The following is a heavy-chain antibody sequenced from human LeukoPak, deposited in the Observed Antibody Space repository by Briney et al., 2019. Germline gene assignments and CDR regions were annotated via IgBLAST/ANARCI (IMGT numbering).Heavy chain of an antibody. CDR3: AKDMLGFYSSSWYYFDY. Sequence: GRSLRLSCAASGFTFDDYAMHWVRQAPGKGLEWVSGISLNSGSIGYADSVKGRFTISRDNAKNSLYLQMNSLRAEDTALYYCAKDMLGFYSSSWYYFDYWGQGTLVTVSS. D-gene: IGHD6-13*01. V-gene: IGHV3-9*01. CDR1: GFTFDDYA. J-gene: IGHJ4*02. CDR2: ISLNSGSI.